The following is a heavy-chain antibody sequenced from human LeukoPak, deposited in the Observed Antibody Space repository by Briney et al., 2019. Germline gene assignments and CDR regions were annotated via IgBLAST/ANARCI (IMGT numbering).Heavy chain of an antibody. Sequence: GGSLRLSCAASGLTFSSYWMSWVRQAPGKGLEWVANIKQDGSEKYYVDSVKGRFTISRDNAKNSLYLQMNSLRAEDTAVYYCARAEHDYGDHFDYWGQGTLVTVSS. CDR2: IKQDGSEK. CDR1: GLTFSSYW. D-gene: IGHD4-17*01. J-gene: IGHJ4*02. V-gene: IGHV3-7*01. CDR3: ARAEHDYGDHFDY.